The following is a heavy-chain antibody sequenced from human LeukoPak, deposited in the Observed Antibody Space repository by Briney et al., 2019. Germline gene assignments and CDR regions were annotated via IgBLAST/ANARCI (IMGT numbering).Heavy chain of an antibody. CDR3: ARHRTVLFLRRSNWFDP. D-gene: IGHD1-1*01. Sequence: SETLSLTCAVYGGSFSGYYGSWIRQPPGKGLEWIGEINHSGSTNYNPSLKSRVTISVDTSKNQFSLKLSSVTAADTAVYYCARHRTVLFLRRSNWFDPWGQGTLVTVSS. J-gene: IGHJ5*02. CDR2: INHSGST. CDR1: GGSFSGYY. V-gene: IGHV4-34*01.